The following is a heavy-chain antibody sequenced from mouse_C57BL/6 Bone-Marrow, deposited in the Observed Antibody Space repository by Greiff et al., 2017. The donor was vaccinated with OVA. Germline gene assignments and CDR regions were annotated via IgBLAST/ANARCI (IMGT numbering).Heavy chain of an antibody. D-gene: IGHD2-3*01. CDR3: TRAGWFDV. J-gene: IGHJ1*03. V-gene: IGHV1-15*01. CDR2: IDPETGGT. Sequence: LQESGAELVRPGASVTLSCKASGYTFTDYEMHWVKQTPVHGLEWIGAIDPETGGTAYNQKFKGKAILTADKSSSTAYMERRSLTAEDAAVYYCTRAGWFDVWGTGTTVTVSS. CDR1: GYTFTDYE.